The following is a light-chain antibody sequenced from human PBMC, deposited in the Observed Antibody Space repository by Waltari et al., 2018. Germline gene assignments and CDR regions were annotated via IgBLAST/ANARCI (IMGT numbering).Light chain of an antibody. V-gene: IGKV3-11*01. J-gene: IGKJ5*01. CDR2: DAS. Sequence: EMVLTQSPATLSVSQGQRATLSCRASQSVSSYLAWYHQKPGQAPRLLIYDASNRATGIPARFSGSGSGTDFTLPISSLEPEDFAVYYCQQRSNWPGTFGPGTRLEIK. CDR1: QSVSSY. CDR3: QQRSNWPGT.